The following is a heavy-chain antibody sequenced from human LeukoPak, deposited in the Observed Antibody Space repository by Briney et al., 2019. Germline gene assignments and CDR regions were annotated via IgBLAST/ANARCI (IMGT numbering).Heavy chain of an antibody. CDR2: INPNSGGT. D-gene: IGHD3-22*01. CDR1: GYTFTGYY. Sequence: ASVKVSCKASGYTFTGYYMHWVRQAPGQGLEWMGWINPNSGGTNYAQKFQGRVTMTRDTSISAAYMELSRLRSDDTAVYYCARGTYYDSSGYAYWGQGTLVTVPS. V-gene: IGHV1-2*02. CDR3: ARGTYYDSSGYAY. J-gene: IGHJ4*02.